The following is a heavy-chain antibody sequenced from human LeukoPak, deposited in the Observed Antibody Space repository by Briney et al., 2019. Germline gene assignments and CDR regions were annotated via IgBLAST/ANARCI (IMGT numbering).Heavy chain of an antibody. J-gene: IGHJ4*02. CDR1: GFTLSNYV. Sequence: PGGSLRLSCAASGFTLSNYVVNWVRQAPGKGLEWVSAISGSGGSTKYADSVKGRFTISGDNSKNTLYLQMNSQRAEDTAVYYCAKSQSGWYSFDYWGQGTLVTVSS. CDR3: AKSQSGWYSFDY. CDR2: ISGSGGST. D-gene: IGHD6-19*01. V-gene: IGHV3-23*01.